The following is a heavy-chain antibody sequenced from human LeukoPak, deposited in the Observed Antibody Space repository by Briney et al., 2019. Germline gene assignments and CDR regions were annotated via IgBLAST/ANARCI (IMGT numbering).Heavy chain of an antibody. D-gene: IGHD5-18*01. CDR3: ARETPLVQLFDY. CDR1: GFTFSDYG. Sequence: GGSLRLSCAASGFTFSDYGMHWVRQAPGKGLEWVAFIRYDENSKYFADSVKGRFTISRDNSKNTLYLQMNSLRAEDTAVYYCARETPLVQLFDYWGQGTLVTVSS. J-gene: IGHJ4*02. V-gene: IGHV3-30*02. CDR2: IRYDENSK.